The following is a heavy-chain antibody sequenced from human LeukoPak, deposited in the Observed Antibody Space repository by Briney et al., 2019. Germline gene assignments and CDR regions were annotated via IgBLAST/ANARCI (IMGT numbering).Heavy chain of an antibody. CDR1: GLTFSDYY. J-gene: IGHJ6*04. V-gene: IGHV3-11*06. CDR3: ARGHYKAVAGNGMDV. CDR2: ISSSSSYT. Sequence: GGSLRLSCAASGLTFSDYYMSWIRQAPGKGLEWVSYISSSSSYTNYADSVKGRFTISRDNAKNSLYLQMNSLRAEDTAVYYCARGHYKAVAGNGMDVWGKGTTVTVSS. D-gene: IGHD6-19*01.